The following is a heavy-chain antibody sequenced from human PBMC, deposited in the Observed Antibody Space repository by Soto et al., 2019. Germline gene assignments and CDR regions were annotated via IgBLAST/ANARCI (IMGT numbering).Heavy chain of an antibody. CDR3: ASARWDY. CDR2: VNHDGST. V-gene: IGHV4-34*01. Sequence: LSLTCAVSGGSFTNNYWTWIRQPPGKGLDWIGEVNHDGSTNYHPSLRGRVTISIDTSKNQFSLKLSSVTAADTGVYYCASARWDYWGRGTLVTVSS. CDR1: GGSFTNNY. J-gene: IGHJ4*02.